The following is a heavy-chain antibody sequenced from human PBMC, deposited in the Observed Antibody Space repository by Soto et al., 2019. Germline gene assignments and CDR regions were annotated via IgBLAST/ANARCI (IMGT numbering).Heavy chain of an antibody. Sequence: QVQLQESGPGLVKPSDALSLTCTVSGGSISGYYWSWIRQSPGKGLEYIGYIYYRGSTNYNPSLKSRFTMSVDTSRNQFSLKVNSVTAADTAVYYCARQHLLPFYSALDVWGQGTTVTVSS. CDR2: IYYRGST. D-gene: IGHD6-13*01. J-gene: IGHJ6*02. V-gene: IGHV4-59*07. CDR3: ARQHLLPFYSALDV. CDR1: GGSISGYY.